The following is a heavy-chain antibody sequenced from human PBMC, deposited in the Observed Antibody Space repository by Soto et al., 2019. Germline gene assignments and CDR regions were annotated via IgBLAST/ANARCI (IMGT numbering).Heavy chain of an antibody. Sequence: PGGSLRLPCAAFGFTVSSNYMSWVRQAPGKGLEWVSGISWNSNSIVYADSVKGRFTISRDNAKNSLYLQMNSLRAEDTALYYCAASGIAVVALDYWGQGTLVTVSS. J-gene: IGHJ4*02. D-gene: IGHD6-19*01. V-gene: IGHV3-9*01. CDR3: AASGIAVVALDY. CDR2: ISWNSNSI. CDR1: GFTVSSNY.